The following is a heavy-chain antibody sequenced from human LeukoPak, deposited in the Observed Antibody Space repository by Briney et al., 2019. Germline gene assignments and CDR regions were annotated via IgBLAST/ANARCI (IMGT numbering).Heavy chain of an antibody. CDR1: GGSISIGRYY. D-gene: IGHD1-26*01. V-gene: IGHV4-61*02. CDR3: ARDGEDELGILFDP. Sequence: KASETLSLTCTVSGGSISIGRYYWSWIRQPAGKGLEWIGRIYTSGSTNYNPSLKSRVTISVDTAKNQFSLKLSSVTAADTAVYYCARDGEDELGILFDPWGQGTLVTVSS. CDR2: IYTSGST. J-gene: IGHJ5*02.